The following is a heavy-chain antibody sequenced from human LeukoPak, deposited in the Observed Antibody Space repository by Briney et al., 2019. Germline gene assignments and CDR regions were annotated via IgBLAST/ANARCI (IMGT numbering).Heavy chain of an antibody. V-gene: IGHV3-23*01. Sequence: GGSLRLSCAASGFIFSSYGMSWVRQAPGKGLEWVSAISGSGGSTYYADSVKGRFTISRDNSKNTLYLQMNSLRAEDTAVYYCAKHDSSGYLEYQMGRIDYWGQGTLVTVSS. CDR2: ISGSGGST. CDR1: GFIFSSYG. D-gene: IGHD3-22*01. CDR3: AKHDSSGYLEYQMGRIDY. J-gene: IGHJ4*02.